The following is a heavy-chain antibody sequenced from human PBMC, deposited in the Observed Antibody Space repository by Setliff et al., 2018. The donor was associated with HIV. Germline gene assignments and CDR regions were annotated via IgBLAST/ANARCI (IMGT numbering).Heavy chain of an antibody. CDR2: ITSYNGNT. Sequence: ASVKVSCKASGYTFSNYGITWVRQAPGQGLEWMGWITSYNGNTNYAKKFKGRVTMTTDTSTSIAYMELKSLRSEDTAVYYCARDRHSGRGSNVPWYSDLWGRGTLVTVSS. D-gene: IGHD1-26*01. J-gene: IGHJ2*01. CDR3: ARDRHSGRGSNVPWYSDL. CDR1: GYTFSNYG. V-gene: IGHV1-18*01.